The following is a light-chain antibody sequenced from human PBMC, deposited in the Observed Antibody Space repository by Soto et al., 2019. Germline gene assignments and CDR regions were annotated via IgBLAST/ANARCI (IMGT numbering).Light chain of an antibody. J-gene: IGKJ3*01. V-gene: IGKV3-11*01. CDR1: QSVSSY. CDR3: QQRSNWPLT. CDR2: DAS. Sequence: EIVLTQSPATLSLSPGERAALSCRASQSVSSYLAWYHQKPGQAPRLLIYDASNRATGIPARFSGSGSGTDFTLTISNLEPEDFAVYYCQQRSNWPLTFGPGTKVDI.